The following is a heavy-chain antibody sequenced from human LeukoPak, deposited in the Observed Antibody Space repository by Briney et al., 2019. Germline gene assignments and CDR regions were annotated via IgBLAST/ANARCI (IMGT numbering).Heavy chain of an antibody. CDR1: GYTFTDHY. CDR2: IHPGRGDT. Sequence: LGASVKVSCKALGYTFTDHYFHWLRQAPGQGLGWMGWIHPGRGDTNYAQKFQGRVSLTRDTSISTAYMELSRLTSDDTAVYYCARDHNWGPDYWGQGTLVSVSS. CDR3: ARDHNWGPDY. J-gene: IGHJ4*02. D-gene: IGHD7-27*01. V-gene: IGHV1-2*03.